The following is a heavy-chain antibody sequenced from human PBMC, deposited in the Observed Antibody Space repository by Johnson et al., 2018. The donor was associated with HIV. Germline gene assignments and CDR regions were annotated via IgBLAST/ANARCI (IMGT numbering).Heavy chain of an antibody. CDR3: AKDVADSSGYYPAYAFDI. V-gene: IGHV3-30*04. J-gene: IGHJ3*02. D-gene: IGHD3-22*01. CDR2: TSYDGSNK. Sequence: QVQLVESGGGVVQSGRSLRLSCAASGFTFNSYAMHWVRQAPGKGLEWVALTSYDGSNKYYADSVKGRFSISRDTSTNTLYLQVNSLRAEDTAVYYCAKDVADSSGYYPAYAFDIWGQGTMVTVSS. CDR1: GFTFNSYA.